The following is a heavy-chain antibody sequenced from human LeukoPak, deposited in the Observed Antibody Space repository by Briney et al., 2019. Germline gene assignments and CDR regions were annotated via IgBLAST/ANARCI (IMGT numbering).Heavy chain of an antibody. Sequence: GGSLTLTCAASGFTFSVYAMSWVRQAPGRALEWVSGMPGNGRRTYYADSVEGRFIISRDNSKNTLYLQMNSLRVEDTAVYYCAKAKDNYGPNWFDPWGQGTLVTVSS. CDR3: AKAKDNYGPNWFDP. V-gene: IGHV3-23*01. CDR2: MPGNGRRT. D-gene: IGHD5-18*01. J-gene: IGHJ5*02. CDR1: GFTFSVYA.